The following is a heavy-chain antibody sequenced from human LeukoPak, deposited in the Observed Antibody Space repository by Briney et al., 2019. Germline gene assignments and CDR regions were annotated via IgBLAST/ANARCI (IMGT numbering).Heavy chain of an antibody. CDR2: SNDSGGS. CDR3: ARLSVIVGAALEYYYYYMDV. V-gene: IGHV4-34*01. CDR1: GGTFSGYY. D-gene: IGHD1-26*01. J-gene: IGHJ6*03. Sequence: SETLSLTCAVYGGTFSGYYWSWIRQPPGKRLEWVGESNDSGGSNYNPSLKSRVTIPADKSKTQVSLRLTSVTAADTAVYYCARLSVIVGAALEYYYYYMDVWGQGTTVTVSS.